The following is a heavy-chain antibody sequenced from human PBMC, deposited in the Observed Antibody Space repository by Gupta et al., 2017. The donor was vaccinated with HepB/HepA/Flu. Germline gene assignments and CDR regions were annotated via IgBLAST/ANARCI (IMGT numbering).Heavy chain of an antibody. CDR2: IYSGGST. V-gene: IGHV3-53*01. D-gene: IGHD3-3*01. J-gene: IGHJ4*02. CDR1: GFNVSSNY. Sequence: EVQLVESGGGLIQPGGSLRLSCAASGFNVSSNYMSWVRQAPGKGLEWVSVIYSGGSTYYADSVKGRFTISRDNSKNTLYLQMNSLRAEDTAVYYCRGCDFWSGWPIDYWGQGTLVTVSS. CDR3: RGCDFWSGWPIDY.